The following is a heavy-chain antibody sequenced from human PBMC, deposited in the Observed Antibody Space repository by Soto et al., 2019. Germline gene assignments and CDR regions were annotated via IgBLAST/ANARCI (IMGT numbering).Heavy chain of an antibody. V-gene: IGHV3-30-3*01. J-gene: IGHJ5*02. D-gene: IGHD6-19*01. CDR3: ARRPVGIAVAGDNWFDP. CDR1: GFTFSSYA. Sequence: QVQLVESGGGVVQPGRSLRLSCAASGFTFSSYAMHWVRQAPGKGLEWVAVISYDGSNKYYADSVKGRFTISRDNSKNXRYLQMNSLRAEDTAVYYCARRPVGIAVAGDNWFDPWGQGTLVTVSS. CDR2: ISYDGSNK.